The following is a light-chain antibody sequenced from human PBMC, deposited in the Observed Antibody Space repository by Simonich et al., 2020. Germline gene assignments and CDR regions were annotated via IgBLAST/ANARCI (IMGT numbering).Light chain of an antibody. J-gene: IGKJ4*01. CDR3: QQYYSTPPT. CDR2: WAS. V-gene: IGKV4-1*01. CDR1: QIVLYSSNNKNY. Sequence: DIVMTQSPDSLAVSLGERATINCKSSQIVLYSSNNKNYLALYTQKPGQHPKLLIYWASTRESGVPDRFSGSGSGTDFTLTISSLQAEDVAVYYCQQYYSTPPTFGGGTKVEIK.